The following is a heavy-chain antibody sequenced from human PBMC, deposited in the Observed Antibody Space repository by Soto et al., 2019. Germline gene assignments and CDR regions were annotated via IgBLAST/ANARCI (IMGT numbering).Heavy chain of an antibody. CDR1: GFTFTSSA. D-gene: IGHD3-22*01. Sequence: SVKVSCKASGFTFTSSAVQWVRQARGQRLEWIGWIVVGSGNTNYAQKFQERVTITRDMSTSTAYMGLSSLRSEDTAVYYCAAYTMIVVFPTMAFDNWGQGTMVTVSS. CDR3: AAYTMIVVFPTMAFDN. CDR2: IVVGSGNT. J-gene: IGHJ3*02. V-gene: IGHV1-58*01.